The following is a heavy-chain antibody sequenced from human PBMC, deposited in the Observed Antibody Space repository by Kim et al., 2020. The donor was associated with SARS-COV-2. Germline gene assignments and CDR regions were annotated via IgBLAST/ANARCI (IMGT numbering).Heavy chain of an antibody. D-gene: IGHD5-18*01. CDR1: GFTFGDYA. V-gene: IGHV3-49*03. CDR2: IRSKANGGTT. Sequence: GGSLRLSCTASGFTFGDYAMSWFRQAPGKGLEWVGVIRSKANGGTTEYAATVKGRFTISRDDSKSIPYMQMNSLKTEDTAVYYCTKARGYCYRHYYFDYWGQGTLVTASS. CDR3: TKARGYCYRHYYFDY. J-gene: IGHJ4*02.